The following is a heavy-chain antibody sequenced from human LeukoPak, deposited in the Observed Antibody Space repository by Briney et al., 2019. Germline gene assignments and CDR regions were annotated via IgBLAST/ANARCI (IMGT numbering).Heavy chain of an antibody. CDR3: TTDNGVSAFDI. CDR1: GFTFSNAW. CDR2: IKRKSDGGTP. D-gene: IGHD2-8*01. V-gene: IGHV3-15*01. Sequence: GGSLRLSCAASGFTFSNAWMSWVRQAPGQGLEWVGRIKRKSDGGTPDNAAPVKGRFTISRDDSKNTLYLQMNSLKTDDTAVYYCTTDNGVSAFDIWGQGTMVTVSS. J-gene: IGHJ3*02.